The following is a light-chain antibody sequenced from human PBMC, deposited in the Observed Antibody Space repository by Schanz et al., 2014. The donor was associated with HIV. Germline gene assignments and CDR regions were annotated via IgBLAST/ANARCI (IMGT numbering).Light chain of an antibody. CDR1: RNDVGTYNL. J-gene: IGLJ2*01. CDR3: SSSAGSDNLV. Sequence: QSALTQPASVSGSPGQSITISCTGTRNDVGTYNLVSWYQQHPGKAPQLMIYEVTKRPSGVSDRFSGSKSDNTASLTVSGLQVDDEADYYCSSSAGSDNLVFGGGTKLTVL. CDR2: EVT. V-gene: IGLV2-23*02.